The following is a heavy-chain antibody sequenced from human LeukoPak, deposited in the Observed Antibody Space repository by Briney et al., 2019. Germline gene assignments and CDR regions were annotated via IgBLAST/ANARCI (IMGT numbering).Heavy chain of an antibody. CDR1: GYTFTGYY. CDR3: ARPATGDAFDI. CDR2: INPNSGGT. J-gene: IGHJ3*02. V-gene: IGHV1-2*02. Sequence: ASVTVSCKTSGYTFTGYYMHWVRQAPGQGLEWMGWINPNSGGTNYAQKFQGRVTMTRDTSISTAYMELSRLRSDDTAVYYCARPATGDAFDIWGQGTKVTVSS. D-gene: IGHD5-12*01.